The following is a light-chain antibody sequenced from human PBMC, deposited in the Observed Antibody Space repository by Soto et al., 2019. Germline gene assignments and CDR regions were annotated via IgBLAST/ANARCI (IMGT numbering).Light chain of an antibody. Sequence: DIQMTQSPSTLSASVGDRVTITCRASQSISSWLAWYQQKPGKAPRLLIYKASSLPRGIPSRFSGSGSGTEYTLTISSLQPDDFAAYYCQQLSSSSSTLGGGTKVDIK. J-gene: IGKJ4*02. V-gene: IGKV1-5*03. CDR1: QSISSW. CDR3: QQLSSSSST. CDR2: KAS.